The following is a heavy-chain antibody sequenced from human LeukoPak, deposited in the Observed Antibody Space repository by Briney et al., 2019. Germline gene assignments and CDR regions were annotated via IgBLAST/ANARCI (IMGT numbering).Heavy chain of an antibody. Sequence: GGSLRLSCVASGFTFSSYGMHWVRQAPGKGLEWVAVISYDGSNTYYADSVKGRFTISRDNSKNTLYLQMNSLRAEDTAVYYCAKDLVSDFWSGPLVRSYGMDVWGQGTTVTVSS. J-gene: IGHJ6*02. CDR3: AKDLVSDFWSGPLVRSYGMDV. D-gene: IGHD3-3*01. CDR1: GFTFSSYG. V-gene: IGHV3-30*18. CDR2: ISYDGSNT.